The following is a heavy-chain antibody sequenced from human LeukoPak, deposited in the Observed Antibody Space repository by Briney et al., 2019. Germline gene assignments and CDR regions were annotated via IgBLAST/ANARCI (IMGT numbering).Heavy chain of an antibody. V-gene: IGHV4-59*12. CDR1: GGSISSYY. CDR3: AREIYGDYYFRMFDY. Sequence: KTSETLSLTCTVSGGSISSYYWSWIRQPPGKGLEWIGYIYYSGSTNYNPSLESRVTISVDTSKNQFSLKLSSVTAADTAVYYCAREIYGDYYFRMFDYWGQGTLVTVSS. J-gene: IGHJ4*02. CDR2: IYYSGST. D-gene: IGHD4-17*01.